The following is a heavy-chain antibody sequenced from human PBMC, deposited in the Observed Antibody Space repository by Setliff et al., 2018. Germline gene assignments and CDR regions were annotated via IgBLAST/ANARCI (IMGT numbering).Heavy chain of an antibody. J-gene: IGHJ4*02. D-gene: IGHD2-15*01. V-gene: IGHV1-18*01. CDR3: TRSRAPRVVLAADFDL. CDR2: ISPYSGET. CDR1: GFSFSTFG. Sequence: VASVKVSCKTSGFSFSTFGFSWVRQAPGQGLEWMGWISPYSGETNYAQKFQDRLSVTADTSSKTTYMELRSLTSDDTAVYFCTRSRAPRVVLAADFDLWGQGTLVTVSS.